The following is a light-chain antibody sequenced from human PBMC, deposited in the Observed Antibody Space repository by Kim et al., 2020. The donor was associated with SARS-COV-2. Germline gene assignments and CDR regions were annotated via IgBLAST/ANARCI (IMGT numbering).Light chain of an antibody. V-gene: IGKV1-5*03. CDR1: QSISTW. CDR3: QQYNTLIT. J-gene: IGKJ5*01. Sequence: DIQMTQSPSTLSASVGDTVTITCRASQSISTWLAWYQQKPGKAPKLLIYKASSLESGVPSRFSGSGSGTEFTLTISSLQPDDFATYYCQQYNTLITFGQGTRLEIK. CDR2: KAS.